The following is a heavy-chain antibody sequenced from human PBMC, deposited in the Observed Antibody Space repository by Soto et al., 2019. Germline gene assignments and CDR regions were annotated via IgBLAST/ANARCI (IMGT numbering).Heavy chain of an antibody. CDR3: AKGSSGLRFLEWLSPHDY. D-gene: IGHD3-3*01. J-gene: IGHJ4*02. CDR1: GFTFSSYA. CDR2: ISRIGSST. Sequence: PGGSLRLSCAASGFTFSSYAMSWVRQAPGKGLERVSAISRIGSSTYYADSVKGRFTISRDNSKNTLYLQMNSLRAEDTAVYFCAKGSSGLRFLEWLSPHDYWGQGTLVTVSS. V-gene: IGHV3-23*01.